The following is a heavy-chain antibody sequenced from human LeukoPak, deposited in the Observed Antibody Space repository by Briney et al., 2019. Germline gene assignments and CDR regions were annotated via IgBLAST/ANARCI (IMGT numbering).Heavy chain of an antibody. J-gene: IGHJ4*02. Sequence: GGSLRLSCAASGFTFSSYGMHWVRQAPGKGLEWVAVISYDGSNKYYADSVKGRFTISRDNSKNTLYLQMNSLSAEDTAVYYCAKIGGRYNYWGQGTLVTVSS. CDR1: GFTFSSYG. CDR2: ISYDGSNK. V-gene: IGHV3-30*18. CDR3: AKIGGRYNY. D-gene: IGHD3-10*01.